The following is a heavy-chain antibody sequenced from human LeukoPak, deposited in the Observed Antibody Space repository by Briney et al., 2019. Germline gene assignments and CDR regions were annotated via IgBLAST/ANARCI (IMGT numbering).Heavy chain of an antibody. D-gene: IGHD6-13*01. J-gene: IGHJ4*02. CDR2: VYYTGNT. V-gene: IGHV4-59*08. CDR3: ARRGRAAAANFDY. CDR1: GGSVSFYY. Sequence: PSETLSLTCTVSGGSVSFYYWNWIRQPPEKGLEWIGYVYYTGNTNYNPSLKSRVTISVDTSKHQFSLKLSSVTAADTAVYYCARRGRAAAANFDYWGQGTLVTVSS.